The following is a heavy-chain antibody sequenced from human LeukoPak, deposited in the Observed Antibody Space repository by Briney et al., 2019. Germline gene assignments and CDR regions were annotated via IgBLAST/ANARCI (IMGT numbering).Heavy chain of an antibody. D-gene: IGHD3-3*01. CDR2: ISTYNGNT. Sequence: ASVKVSCKASGYTFNSYDISWVRQAPGQGLEWMAWISTYNGNTNYALKVQGRATMTTDTSTSTAYMELRSLRSDDTAVYYCARVLRYDFWSAYYFDYWAREPWSPSPQ. V-gene: IGHV1-18*01. J-gene: IGHJ4*02. CDR3: ARVLRYDFWSAYYFDY. CDR1: GYTFNSYD.